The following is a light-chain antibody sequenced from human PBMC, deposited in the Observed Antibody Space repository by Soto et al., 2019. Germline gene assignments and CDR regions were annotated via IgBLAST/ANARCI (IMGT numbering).Light chain of an antibody. CDR2: ANN. V-gene: IGLV1-40*01. Sequence: QSVLTQPPSVSGAPGQRVTISCTGTHSNIGAGYEVHWYQQLPGAAPKLVIYANNNRPSGVPDRFSGSKSGASAFLAITGLQPEDEGDYYCQSHDNSLSGSGLFGSGTKLTVL. J-gene: IGLJ2*01. CDR3: QSHDNSLSGSGL. CDR1: HSNIGAGYE.